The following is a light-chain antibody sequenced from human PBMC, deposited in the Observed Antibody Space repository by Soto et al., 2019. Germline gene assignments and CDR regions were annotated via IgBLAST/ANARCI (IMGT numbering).Light chain of an antibody. V-gene: IGKV3-20*01. CDR2: GAS. CDR3: QQYGSSPLYT. Sequence: EIVLTQSPGTLSLSPGERATLSCRASQSVSTYLSWYQQKPGQAPRLLIYGASSRATGIPDRFSGSGSGTDFTLTISRPEPEDFAVYYCQQYGSSPLYTFGQGTKLEIK. J-gene: IGKJ2*01. CDR1: QSVSTY.